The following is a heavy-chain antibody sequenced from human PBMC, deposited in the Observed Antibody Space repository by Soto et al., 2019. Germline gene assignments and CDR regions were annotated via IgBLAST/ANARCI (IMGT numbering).Heavy chain of an antibody. J-gene: IGHJ6*02. Sequence: ASVKISYKNCVYSLNMYGIWSVRQATGLGLEWMGWNNSNHDNTNYAQILQGRVTLTTDTSTSTAYMELRSLRSNDTAVYYCAMVDVYVTPSPQDVWGQGTTVTVSS. CDR3: AMVDVYVTPSPQDV. D-gene: IGHD3-16*01. CDR1: VYSLNMYG. V-gene: IGHV1-18*04. CDR2: NNSNHDNT.